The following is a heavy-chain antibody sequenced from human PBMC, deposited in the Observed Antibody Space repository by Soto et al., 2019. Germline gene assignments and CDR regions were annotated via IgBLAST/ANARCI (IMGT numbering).Heavy chain of an antibody. CDR2: IYPGDSDA. Sequence: GESLKISFKGSGYTFSKYWIGWVRQTPGKGLEWMGTIYPGDSDARYSPSFEGQVTFSVDKSINTAYLQWNSLKASDTAMYYCARQGGEYNTMSDYWGQGTLVTVSS. J-gene: IGHJ4*02. CDR3: ARQGGEYNTMSDY. V-gene: IGHV5-51*01. CDR1: GYTFSKYW. D-gene: IGHD3-10*01.